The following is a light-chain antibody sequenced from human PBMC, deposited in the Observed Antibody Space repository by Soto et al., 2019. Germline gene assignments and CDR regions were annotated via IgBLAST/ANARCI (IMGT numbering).Light chain of an antibody. Sequence: EIGLTQSPGTLSLSPGERATLYCRASQSVPNDYLAWYQQNSGQAPRLLVYGASSRATGIPDRFSGSGSGSDFTLTTSRLEPEDFAVYSCEQYEAPPWTCGQGTKVEIK. J-gene: IGKJ1*01. CDR2: GAS. V-gene: IGKV3-20*01. CDR3: EQYEAPPWT. CDR1: QSVPNDY.